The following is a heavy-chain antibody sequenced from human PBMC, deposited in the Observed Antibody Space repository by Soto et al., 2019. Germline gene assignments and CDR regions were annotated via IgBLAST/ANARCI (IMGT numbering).Heavy chain of an antibody. D-gene: IGHD6-13*01. Sequence: GGSLRLSCAASGFSFSNYGMSWVRQTPGKGLEWLSVISGSASYTYYADSVRGRFTISRDNYKNTLYLQMSSLRAEDTAVYYCARDPRSSWYWDYWGQGTLVTVSS. CDR3: ARDPRSSWYWDY. CDR2: ISGSASYT. J-gene: IGHJ4*02. CDR1: GFSFSNYG. V-gene: IGHV3-23*01.